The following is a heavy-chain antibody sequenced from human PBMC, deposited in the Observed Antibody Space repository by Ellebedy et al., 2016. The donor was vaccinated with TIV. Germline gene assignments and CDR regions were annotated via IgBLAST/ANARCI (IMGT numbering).Heavy chain of an antibody. D-gene: IGHD4-17*01. CDR1: GFTFSSYV. V-gene: IGHV3-23*01. CDR2: ISYSGGST. CDR3: VTRQQTVTTNWGAFDI. Sequence: GGSLRLSXAASGFTFSSYVMNWVRQAPRKGLEWVSTISYSGGSTYHTDYVKGRFTISRDNSKNRLYLQMSSLRAEDTAVYYCVTRQQTVTTNWGAFDIWGQGTIVTVSS. J-gene: IGHJ3*02.